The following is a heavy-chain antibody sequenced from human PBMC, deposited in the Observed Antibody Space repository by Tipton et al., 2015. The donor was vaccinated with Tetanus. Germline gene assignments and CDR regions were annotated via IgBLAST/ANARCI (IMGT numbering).Heavy chain of an antibody. CDR1: GDSISSGSYY. V-gene: IGHV4-31*02. CDR2: IYFSGTT. Sequence: LRLSCTVSGDSISSGSYYWSWIRQLPGKGLEWIGYIYFSGTTYYNPSLKSRVTISVDTPKNQFSLKLSSVTAADTAVYYCARDSGSPQTYYYDSSGYYPYYYYGMDVWGQGTTVTVSS. D-gene: IGHD3-22*01. CDR3: ARDSGSPQTYYYDSSGYYPYYYYGMDV. J-gene: IGHJ6*02.